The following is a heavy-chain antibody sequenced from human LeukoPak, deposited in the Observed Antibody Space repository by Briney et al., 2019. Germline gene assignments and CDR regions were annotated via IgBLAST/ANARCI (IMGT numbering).Heavy chain of an antibody. CDR2: ISYDGSNK. V-gene: IGHV3-30*04. D-gene: IGHD3-10*02. CDR3: AELGITMIGGV. Sequence: PGGSLRLSCAASGFTVSSYAMHWVRQAPGKGLEWGAVISYDGSNKYYADSVKGRFTISRDNSKNTLYLQMNSLRAEDTAVYYCAELGITMIGGVWGKGTTVTISS. CDR1: GFTVSSYA. J-gene: IGHJ6*04.